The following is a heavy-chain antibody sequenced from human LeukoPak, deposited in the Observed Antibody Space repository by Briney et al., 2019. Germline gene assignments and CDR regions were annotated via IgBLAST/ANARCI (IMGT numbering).Heavy chain of an antibody. CDR3: ARDRYDFWSGNAKAFDI. Sequence: SETLSLTCTVSGDSISTYYWSWIRQPAGKGLEWIGRIYTSGSTNYNPSLKSRVTMSVDTSKNQFSLKLSSVTAADTAVYYCARDRYDFWSGNAKAFDIWGQGTMVTVSS. CDR1: GDSISTYY. V-gene: IGHV4-4*07. CDR2: IYTSGST. D-gene: IGHD3-3*01. J-gene: IGHJ3*02.